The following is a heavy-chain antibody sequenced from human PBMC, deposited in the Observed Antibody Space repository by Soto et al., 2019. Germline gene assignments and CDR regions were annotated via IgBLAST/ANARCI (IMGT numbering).Heavy chain of an antibody. CDR1: GGSIYRNGYN. CDR3: GKVLVGATGHTDSDS. D-gene: IGHD2-15*01. Sequence: PSQTLSLTCTVSGGSIYRNGYNWAWIRQPPGRHLEWPGNTDYNGVTYSNPSLKSRVTISKDTSTNQLSLKLTSVTAADTALYYCGKVLVGATGHTDSDSWGPGTLVTVSS. CDR2: TDYNGVT. J-gene: IGHJ4*02. V-gene: IGHV4-39*01.